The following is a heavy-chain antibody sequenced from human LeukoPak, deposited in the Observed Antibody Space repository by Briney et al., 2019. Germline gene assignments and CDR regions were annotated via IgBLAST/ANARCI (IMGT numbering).Heavy chain of an antibody. D-gene: IGHD5-18*01. V-gene: IGHV3-73*01. CDR3: TSRGYSYGTLFDY. Sequence: GGSLRLSCADSGYTFSGSAMHWVRQASGKGLEWVGRIRSKANSYATAYAASVKGRFTISRDDSKNTAYLQMNSLKTEDTAVYYCTSRGYSYGTLFDYWGQGTLVTVSS. CDR1: GYTFSGSA. CDR2: IRSKANSYAT. J-gene: IGHJ4*02.